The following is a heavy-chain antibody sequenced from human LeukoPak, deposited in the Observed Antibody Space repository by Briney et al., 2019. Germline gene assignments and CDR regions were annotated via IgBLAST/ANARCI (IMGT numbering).Heavy chain of an antibody. D-gene: IGHD3-10*01. CDR1: GFTFSSYS. Sequence: GGSLRLSCAASGFTFSSYSMNWVRQAPGKGLEWVSSISSSSSYIYYADSVKGRFTISRDNAKNSLYLQMNSLRAEDTAVYYCARLEYDSETYYTPYFDYWGQGTLVTVSS. CDR3: ARLEYDSETYYTPYFDY. CDR2: ISSSSSYI. J-gene: IGHJ4*02. V-gene: IGHV3-21*01.